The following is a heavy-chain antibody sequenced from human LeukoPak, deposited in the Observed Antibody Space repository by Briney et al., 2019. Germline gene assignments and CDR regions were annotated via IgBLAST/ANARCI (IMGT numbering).Heavy chain of an antibody. Sequence: PSETLFLTCTVSGGSISSYYWSWIRQPPGKGLEWIGYIYYTGSTNYNPSLKSRATMSVDTSKNQVSLKMTSVTVADTAVYYCARPSIPSAAASALDIWGQGTMVTVS. CDR3: ARPSIPSAAASALDI. D-gene: IGHD2-2*01. J-gene: IGHJ3*02. CDR1: GGSISSYY. CDR2: IYYTGST. V-gene: IGHV4-59*08.